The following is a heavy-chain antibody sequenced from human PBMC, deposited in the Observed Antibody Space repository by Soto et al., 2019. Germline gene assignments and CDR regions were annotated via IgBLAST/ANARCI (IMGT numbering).Heavy chain of an antibody. J-gene: IGHJ4*02. V-gene: IGHV4-59*08. CDR1: GGSIGSYY. CDR3: ARGGLRQIDY. D-gene: IGHD3-16*01. Sequence: QVQLQESGPGLVKPSETLSLTCSVSGGSIGSYYWSWIRQPPGKGLEWIGYIYYSGSTNYNPSLKSRVTISVDTSKTQFSLRLSSVTDADTAVYYFARGGLRQIDYWGQGNVVSVSS. CDR2: IYYSGST.